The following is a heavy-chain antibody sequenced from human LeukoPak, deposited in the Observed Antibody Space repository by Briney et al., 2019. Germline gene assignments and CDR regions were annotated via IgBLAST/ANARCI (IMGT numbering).Heavy chain of an antibody. V-gene: IGHV3-11*01. CDR2: ISSSGTTI. J-gene: IGHJ4*02. CDR1: GFTVSSNY. CDR3: ARKTIVVVTPTEY. D-gene: IGHD3-22*01. Sequence: GGSLRLSCAASGFTVSSNYMSWVRQAPGKGLEWVAYISSSGTTIYYADSVKGRFTISRDNAKNSLYLQMNSLKAEDTAVYYCARKTIVVVTPTEYWGQGTLVTVSS.